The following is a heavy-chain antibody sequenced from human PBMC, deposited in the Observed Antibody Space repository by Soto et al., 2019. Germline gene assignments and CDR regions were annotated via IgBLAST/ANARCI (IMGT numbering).Heavy chain of an antibody. Sequence: SETLSLTCTVSGGSISSGDYYWSWIRQPPGKGLEWIGYIYYSGSTYYNPPLKSRVTISVDTSKNQFSLKLSSVTAADTAVYYCAREKRGTVTTSFYYYYYGMDVWGQGTTVTVSS. J-gene: IGHJ6*02. CDR2: IYYSGST. D-gene: IGHD4-17*01. CDR3: AREKRGTVTTSFYYYYYGMDV. CDR1: GGSISSGDYY. V-gene: IGHV4-30-4*01.